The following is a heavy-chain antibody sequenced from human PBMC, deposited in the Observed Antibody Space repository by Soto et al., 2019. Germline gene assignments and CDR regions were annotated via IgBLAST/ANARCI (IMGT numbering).Heavy chain of an antibody. V-gene: IGHV3-23*01. CDR2: ISGAGGST. CDR3: AKVGVVHPDPMVGYRSSVYFDY. Sequence: GGSLRLSCAASGFTFSSYAMSWVRQAPGKGLEWVSGISGAGGSTYYADSVKGRFTISRDNSKNTQYLQMNSLRAEDTAVYYCAKVGVVHPDPMVGYRSSVYFDYWGQGTLVTVSS. CDR1: GFTFSSYA. J-gene: IGHJ4*02. D-gene: IGHD6-6*01.